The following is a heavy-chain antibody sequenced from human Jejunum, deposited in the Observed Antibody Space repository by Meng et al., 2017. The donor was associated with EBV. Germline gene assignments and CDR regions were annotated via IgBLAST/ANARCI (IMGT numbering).Heavy chain of an antibody. CDR1: GDSITRGAYL. V-gene: IGHV4-30-2*01. D-gene: IGHD4-17*01. CDR2: IYHIGST. J-gene: IGHJ4*02. Sequence: QLTRQEAGSGLVKPSQTLSLTCAVSGDSITRGAYLWSWIRQPPGKGLEWIGNIYHIGSTYYNPSLKSRVTISVDRSKNQFSLKLTSVTAADTAVYYCARGGPDFGDYVPFDYWGQGTLVTVSS. CDR3: ARGGPDFGDYVPFDY.